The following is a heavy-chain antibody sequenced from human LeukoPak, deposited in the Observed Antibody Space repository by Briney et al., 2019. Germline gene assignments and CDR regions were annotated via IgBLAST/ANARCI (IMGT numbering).Heavy chain of an antibody. Sequence: GGSLRLSCAASGFTFSSYAMHWVRQAPGKGLEWVAVISYDGSHKYYADSVKGRFTISRDNSKNTLYLQMNSLRAEDTAVYYCAKVGHSSSSSFDYWGQGTLVTVSS. J-gene: IGHJ4*02. CDR2: ISYDGSHK. V-gene: IGHV3-30-3*01. D-gene: IGHD6-6*01. CDR1: GFTFSSYA. CDR3: AKVGHSSSSSFDY.